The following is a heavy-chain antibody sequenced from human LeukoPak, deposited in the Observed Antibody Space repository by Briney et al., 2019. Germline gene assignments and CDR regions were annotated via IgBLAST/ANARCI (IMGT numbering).Heavy chain of an antibody. Sequence: ASETLSLTCAVSGVSISSSNWWSWVRQPPGKGLEWIGEIYHSGSTNYNPSLKSRVTISVDKSKNQFSLKLSSVTAADTAVYYCARGSRYFDWLDAFDIWGQGTMVTVSS. D-gene: IGHD3-9*01. CDR2: IYHSGST. CDR1: GVSISSSNW. J-gene: IGHJ3*02. CDR3: ARGSRYFDWLDAFDI. V-gene: IGHV4-4*02.